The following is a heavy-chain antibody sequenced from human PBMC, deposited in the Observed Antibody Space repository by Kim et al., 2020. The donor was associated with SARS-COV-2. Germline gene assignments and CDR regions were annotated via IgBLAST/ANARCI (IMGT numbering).Heavy chain of an antibody. V-gene: IGHV3-73*01. Sequence: GGSLRLSCAASGFTFSGSAMHWVRQASGKGLEWVGRIRSKANSYATAYAASVKGRFTISRDDSKNTAYLQMNSLKTEDTAVYYCTRHSRYGFLGSVGTYYGMDVWGQGTTVTVSS. CDR1: GFTFSGSA. CDR3: TRHSRYGFLGSVGTYYGMDV. D-gene: IGHD5-18*01. J-gene: IGHJ6*02. CDR2: IRSKANSYAT.